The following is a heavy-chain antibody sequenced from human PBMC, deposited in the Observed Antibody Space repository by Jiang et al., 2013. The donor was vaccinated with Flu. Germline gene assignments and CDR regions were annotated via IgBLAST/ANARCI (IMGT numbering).Heavy chain of an antibody. CDR1: GFTFSSYG. Sequence: RSLRLSCAASGFTFSSYGMHWVRQAPGKGLEWVAVIWYDGSNKYYADSVKGRFTISRDNSKNTLYLQMNSLRAEDTAVYYCARDPRGIHFGYFDYWGQGTLVTVSS. CDR3: ARDPRGIHFGYFDY. CDR2: IWYDGSNK. D-gene: IGHD3-16*01. V-gene: IGHV3-33*01. J-gene: IGHJ4*02.